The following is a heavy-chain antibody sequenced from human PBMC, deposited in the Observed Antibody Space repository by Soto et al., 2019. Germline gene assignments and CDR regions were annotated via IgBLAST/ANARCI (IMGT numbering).Heavy chain of an antibody. CDR1: GYAFRGYH. Sequence: QVQLVQSGAEVKKPGASVKVSCKASGYAFRGYHMHWLRQAPGQGLEWVGWINPDSGGTNYAQKFQGRVTMTRDTAISTIYMELSSLTSDDTAVYYCARGCSGGTCFLLSFWGQGTLVTVSS. V-gene: IGHV1-2*02. J-gene: IGHJ4*02. CDR2: INPDSGGT. D-gene: IGHD2-15*01. CDR3: ARGCSGGTCFLLSF.